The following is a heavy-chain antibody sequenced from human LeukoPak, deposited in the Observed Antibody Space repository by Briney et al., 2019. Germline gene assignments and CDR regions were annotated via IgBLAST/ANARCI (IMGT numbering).Heavy chain of an antibody. D-gene: IGHD3-22*01. CDR2: IIPIFGTA. CDR3: ARGVGYYDSSGYYHRYNWFDP. V-gene: IGHV1-69*13. Sequence: SVKVSCKASGGTFSSYAISWVRQAPGQGLEWMGEIIPIFGTANYAQKFQGRVTITADESTSTAYMELSSLRSEDTAVYYCARGVGYYDSSGYYHRYNWFDPWGQGTLVTVSS. J-gene: IGHJ5*02. CDR1: GGTFSSYA.